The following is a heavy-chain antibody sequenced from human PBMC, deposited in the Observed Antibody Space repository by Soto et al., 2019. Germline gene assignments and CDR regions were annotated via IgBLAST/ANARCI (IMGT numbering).Heavy chain of an antibody. CDR2: INPSGGGK. CDR3: ARDAGTSGPYSRY. CDR1: GYTFYNYY. D-gene: IGHD1-26*01. Sequence: QVQLVQSGAEVKKPGVSVKVSCKALGYTFYNYYMHWVRQAPGQGLEWMGMINPSGGGKEYAQKFQGRVTMTRDTSTSTFYMDLSSLRSEDTAVYYCARDAGTSGPYSRYWGQGTLVTVSS. V-gene: IGHV1-46*02. J-gene: IGHJ4*02.